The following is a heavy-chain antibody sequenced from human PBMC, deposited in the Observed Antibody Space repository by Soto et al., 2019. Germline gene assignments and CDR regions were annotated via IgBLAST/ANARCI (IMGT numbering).Heavy chain of an antibody. CDR2: IIPIFGTA. V-gene: IGHV1-69*06. CDR1: GGTFSSYA. D-gene: IGHD6-13*01. CDR3: ARAWAAAGPFDY. J-gene: IGHJ4*02. Sequence: GASVKVSCKASGGTFSSYAISWVRQAPGQGLEWMGGIIPIFGTANYAQKFQGRVTITADKSTSTAYMELSSLRSDDTAVYYCARAWAAAGPFDYWGQGTLVTVSS.